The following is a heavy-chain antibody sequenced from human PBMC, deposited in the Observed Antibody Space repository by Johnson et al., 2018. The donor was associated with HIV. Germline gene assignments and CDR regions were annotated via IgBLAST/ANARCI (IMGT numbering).Heavy chain of an antibody. D-gene: IGHD4-17*01. Sequence: QVQLVESGGGVVRPGGSLRLSCAASGFIFSSYGMHWVRQAPGKGLEWVAFIWYDGSRKYYADSVKGRFTISRVNSKNMLYLQMNSLRVEDTAVYYCAKEGSRGTVTQAPDAFDIWGQGTMVTVSS. J-gene: IGHJ3*02. CDR2: IWYDGSRK. CDR1: GFIFSSYG. CDR3: AKEGSRGTVTQAPDAFDI. V-gene: IGHV3-30*02.